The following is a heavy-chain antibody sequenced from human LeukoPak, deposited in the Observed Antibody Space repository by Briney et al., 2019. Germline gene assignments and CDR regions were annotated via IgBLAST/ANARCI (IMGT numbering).Heavy chain of an antibody. V-gene: IGHV4-39*07. CDR3: ARATRQGSYSFGSGTYYGLSA. D-gene: IGHD3-10*01. J-gene: IGHJ4*02. Sequence: SETLSLTCTVSGGSISSSSYYWGRIRQPPGKGLEWIGNIYYSGSTYYNPSLESRVTMSLDTSKNQFSLKLSSVTAADTAVYYCARATRQGSYSFGSGTYYGLSAWGQGTLVTVSS. CDR2: IYYSGST. CDR1: GGSISSSSYY.